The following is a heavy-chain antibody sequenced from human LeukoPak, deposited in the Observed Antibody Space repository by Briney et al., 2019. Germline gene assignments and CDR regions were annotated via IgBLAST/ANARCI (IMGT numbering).Heavy chain of an antibody. J-gene: IGHJ4*02. CDR2: IYYSGST. CDR3: ARALYDTSGYYLDH. V-gene: IGHV4-31*03. CDR1: GGSISSGGYY. D-gene: IGHD3-22*01. Sequence: SETLSLTCIVSGGSISSGGYYWSWIRQHPGKGLEWIGYIYYSGSTYYNPSLKSRVTISVDTSKNQFSLKLSSVTAADTAVYYCARALYDTSGYYLDHWGQGTLVTVSS.